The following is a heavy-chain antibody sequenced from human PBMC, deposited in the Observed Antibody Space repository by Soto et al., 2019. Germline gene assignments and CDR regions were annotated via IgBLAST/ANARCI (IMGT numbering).Heavy chain of an antibody. V-gene: IGHV4-39*01. CDR1: GGSISSSSYY. D-gene: IGHD2-15*01. CDR3: APLVVVVAAMGIE. CDR2: IYYSGST. J-gene: IGHJ1*01. Sequence: SETLSLTCTVSGGSISSSSYYWGWIRQPPGKGLEWIGSIYYSGSTYYNPSLKSRVTISVDTSKNQFSLKLSSVTAADTAVYYCAPLVVVVAAMGIEWGQGTLVTVSS.